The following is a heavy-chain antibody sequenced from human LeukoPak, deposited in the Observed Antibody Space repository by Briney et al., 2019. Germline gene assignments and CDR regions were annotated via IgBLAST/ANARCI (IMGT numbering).Heavy chain of an antibody. D-gene: IGHD2-21*02. CDR3: ARDIPYCGGDCHDAFDI. CDR2: IRPITDSS. J-gene: IGHJ3*02. CDR1: GYTFTSYY. Sequence: ASVKVSCKASGYTFTSYYMHWVRQAPGLGLEWMGIIRPITDSSTYAQKFQGRVTMTRDMSTSTFYMELSSLRSEDTAVYYCARDIPYCGGDCHDAFDIWGQGQWSPSLQ. V-gene: IGHV1-46*01.